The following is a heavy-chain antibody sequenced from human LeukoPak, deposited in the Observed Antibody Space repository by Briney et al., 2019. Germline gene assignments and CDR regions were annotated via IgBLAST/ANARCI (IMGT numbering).Heavy chain of an antibody. V-gene: IGHV3-49*03. CDR2: IRSKIYGGTT. J-gene: IGHJ4*02. D-gene: IGHD5-12*01. CDR3: VRYSGDADY. Sequence: GGSLRLSCTASGFTFDNYAMSWIRQAPGKGLEWVGFIRSKIYGGTTEYAASVEGRFTISRDDSKSIAYLQMTSLKSEDTAVYYCVRYSGDADYWGQGTLVTVSS. CDR1: GFTFDNYA.